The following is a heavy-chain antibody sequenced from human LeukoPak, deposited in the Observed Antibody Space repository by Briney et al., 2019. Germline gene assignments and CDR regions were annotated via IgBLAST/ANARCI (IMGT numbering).Heavy chain of an antibody. J-gene: IGHJ2*01. D-gene: IGHD6-19*01. CDR3: ARGHSSGTRSRYSDL. CDR1: GFRLTDRY. Sequence: RGSLSLSCAVFGFRLTDRYINWVRQAPGKGPEWVSVIYAHGPTYYADSVRGRFTIYRDNSKNTLYLQMDRLRVEDTAVYYCARGHSSGTRSRYSDLRGRGTLVTVSS. CDR2: IYAHGPT. V-gene: IGHV3-53*01.